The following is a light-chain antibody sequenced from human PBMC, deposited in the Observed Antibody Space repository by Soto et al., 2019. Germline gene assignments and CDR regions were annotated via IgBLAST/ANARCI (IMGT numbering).Light chain of an antibody. V-gene: IGLV2-14*01. CDR3: TSFTTTNTWV. CDR1: SSDVGSYNF. CDR2: EVT. J-gene: IGLJ3*02. Sequence: QSALTQPNSVSGSPGQSITISCTGTSSDVGSYNFVSWFQQHPGKAPKLIIYEVTNRPSGVSYRFSGSKSGNTASLTISGLQAEDEADYYCTSFTTTNTWVFGGGTKLTV.